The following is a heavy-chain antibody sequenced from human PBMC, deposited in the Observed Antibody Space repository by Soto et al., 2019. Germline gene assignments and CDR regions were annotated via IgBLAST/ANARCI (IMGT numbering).Heavy chain of an antibody. V-gene: IGHV3-23*01. J-gene: IGHJ4*02. CDR1: GFTFTSYA. D-gene: IGHD3-10*01. Sequence: GGSLRLSCAASGFTFTSYAMSWVRQAPGKGLEWVSAISGSGGSTYYADSVKGRFTISRDNSKNTLYLQMNSLRAEDTAVYYCAKGMVRGVIYYFDYWGQGTLVTVSS. CDR3: AKGMVRGVIYYFDY. CDR2: ISGSGGST.